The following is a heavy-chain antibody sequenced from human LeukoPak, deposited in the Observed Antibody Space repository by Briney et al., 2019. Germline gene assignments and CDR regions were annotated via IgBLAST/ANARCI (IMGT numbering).Heavy chain of an antibody. V-gene: IGHV4-39*07. J-gene: IGHJ6*03. CDR2: IDYSGST. Sequence: SETLSLTCTVSGGSISSNTYYWGWIRQPPGKGLEWIGSIDYSGSTYYNPSLKSPVTISVDTSKNQFSLKLSSVTAADTAVYYCARGGSSGWYYYYYYYMDVWGKGTTVTISS. D-gene: IGHD6-19*01. CDR1: GGSISSNTYY. CDR3: ARGGSSGWYYYYYYYMDV.